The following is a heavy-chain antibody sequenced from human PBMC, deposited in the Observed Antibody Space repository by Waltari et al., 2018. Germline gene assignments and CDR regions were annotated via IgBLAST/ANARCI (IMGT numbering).Heavy chain of an antibody. V-gene: IGHV4-38-2*02. Sequence: QVQLQESGPGLVKPSETLSLTCAVSGYSISSGYYWGWIRQPPGKGLEWIGSIYHSGSTYYNPSLKSRVTISVDTSKNQFSLKLSSVTAADTAVYYCARDLGGSSHWYFDLWGRGTLVTVSS. J-gene: IGHJ2*01. D-gene: IGHD1-26*01. CDR3: ARDLGGSSHWYFDL. CDR2: IYHSGST. CDR1: GYSISSGYY.